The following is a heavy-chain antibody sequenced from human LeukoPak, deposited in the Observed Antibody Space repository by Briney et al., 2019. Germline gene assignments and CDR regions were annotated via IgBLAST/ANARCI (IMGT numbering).Heavy chain of an antibody. V-gene: IGHV4-59*01. J-gene: IGHJ4*02. CDR3: ASYGSGSYFDY. CDR1: GGSISSFY. Sequence: SETLSLTCTVSGGSISSFYWSWIRQPPGKGLEYIGYIYYSGSTNYNPSLKSRVTISVDTSKNQFSLKLSSVTAADTAVYYCASYGSGSYFDYWGQGTLVTVSS. D-gene: IGHD3-10*01. CDR2: IYYSGST.